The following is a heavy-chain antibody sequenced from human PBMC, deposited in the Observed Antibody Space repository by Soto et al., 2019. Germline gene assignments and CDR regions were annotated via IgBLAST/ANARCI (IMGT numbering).Heavy chain of an antibody. CDR1: GGTFSSYA. J-gene: IGHJ6*02. D-gene: IGHD2-15*01. CDR3: ARSQGGSSSLDIYYYYYYGMDV. V-gene: IGHV1-69*01. CDR2: IIPIFGTA. Sequence: QVQLVQSGAEVKKPGSSVKVSCKAPGGTFSSYAISWVRQAPGQGLEWMGRIIPIFGTANYARKFQGRVTITADESTSSGYMELSRLRSEDTAVYYCARSQGGSSSLDIYYYYYYGMDVWGQGTTVTVSS.